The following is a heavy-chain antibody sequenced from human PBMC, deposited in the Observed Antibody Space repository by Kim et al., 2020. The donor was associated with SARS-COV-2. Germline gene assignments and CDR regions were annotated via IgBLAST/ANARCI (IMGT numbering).Heavy chain of an antibody. V-gene: IGHV4-34*01. J-gene: IGHJ6*02. D-gene: IGHD3-9*01. CDR3: ARGYYDILTSGMDV. Sequence: NPAHKSSVTLSVDTSKNQISLKLSSVAAADTAVYYCARGYYDILTSGMDVWGQGTTVTVSS.